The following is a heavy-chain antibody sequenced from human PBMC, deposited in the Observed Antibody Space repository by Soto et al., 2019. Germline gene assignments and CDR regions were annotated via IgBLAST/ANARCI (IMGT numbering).Heavy chain of an antibody. Sequence: QITLKESGPTLVKPTQTLTLTCTFSGFSLSTSGVGVGWIRQPPGKALEWLALIYWDDDKRYSPSLKSRLTITKDTSKNQVVLTMTNMEPVDTATYYCARAYSSSWARVFDYWGQGTLVTVSS. J-gene: IGHJ4*02. V-gene: IGHV2-5*02. D-gene: IGHD6-13*01. CDR1: GFSLSTSGVG. CDR3: ARAYSSSWARVFDY. CDR2: IYWDDDK.